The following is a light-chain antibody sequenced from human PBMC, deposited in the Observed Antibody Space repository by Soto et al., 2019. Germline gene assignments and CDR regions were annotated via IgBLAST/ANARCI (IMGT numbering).Light chain of an antibody. V-gene: IGKV4-1*01. J-gene: IGKJ4*01. CDR1: QTVLYSSNNKNY. CDR3: KQYYSTVS. CDR2: WAS. Sequence: DIVMTQSPDSLAVSLGERATINCKSSQTVLYSSNNKNYLAWYQQKPGQPPKVLIYWASTRESGVPDRFSGSRTGTDFTLTISSLQDEDVAVYSCKQYYSTVSFGGGTKVEI.